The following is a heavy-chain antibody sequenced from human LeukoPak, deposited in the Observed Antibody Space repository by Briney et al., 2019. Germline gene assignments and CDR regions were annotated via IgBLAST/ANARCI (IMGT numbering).Heavy chain of an antibody. Sequence: GASVKVSCKASGYTFTSYYMHWVRQAPGQGLEWMGIINPSGGSTSYAQKFQGRVTMTRDTSTSTVYMELSSLRSEDTAVYYCARAPTGYSSSWYVFEVDYWGQGTLVTVSS. D-gene: IGHD6-13*01. J-gene: IGHJ4*02. CDR1: GYTFTSYY. CDR2: INPSGGST. V-gene: IGHV1-46*01. CDR3: ARAPTGYSSSWYVFEVDY.